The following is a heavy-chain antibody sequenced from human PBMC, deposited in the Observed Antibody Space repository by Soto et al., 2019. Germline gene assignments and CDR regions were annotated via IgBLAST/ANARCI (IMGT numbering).Heavy chain of an antibody. CDR3: ATRSQIVPRYYYMDV. J-gene: IGHJ6*03. D-gene: IGHD1-26*01. V-gene: IGHV1-24*01. CDR2: FDPQDGET. Sequence: GASVKVSCKVSGYTLTALSMHWVRQAPGKGPEWMGNFDPQDGETIYAQRFQGRVTMTEDTSTDTAYMELSSLRSEDTAVYYCATRSQIVPRYYYMDVWGKGTTVTVSS. CDR1: GYTLTALS.